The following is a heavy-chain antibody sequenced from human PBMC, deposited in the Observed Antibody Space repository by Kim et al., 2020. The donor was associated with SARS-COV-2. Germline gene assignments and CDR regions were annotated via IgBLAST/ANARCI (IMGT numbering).Heavy chain of an antibody. V-gene: IGHV3-13*04. CDR1: GFTFSSYD. D-gene: IGHD6-13*01. J-gene: IGHJ6*02. Sequence: GGSLRLSCAASGFTFSSYDMHWVRQATGKGLEWVSAIGTAGDTYYPGSVKGRFTISSKNAKNSLYLQMNSLRAGDTAVYYCARGVIAAAGIAYYYGMDVWGQGTTVTVSS. CDR3: ARGVIAAAGIAYYYGMDV. CDR2: IGTAGDT.